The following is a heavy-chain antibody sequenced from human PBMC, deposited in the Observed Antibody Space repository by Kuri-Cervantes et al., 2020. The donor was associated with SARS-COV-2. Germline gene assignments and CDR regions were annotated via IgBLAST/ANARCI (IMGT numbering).Heavy chain of an antibody. Sequence: GESLKISCAASGFTFSSYAMSWVRQAPGKGLEWVSAISGSGGSTYYADSVKGRFTISRDNSKNTLYLQMNSLRAEDTAVYYCAREYSSSWYARPDYYYGMDVWGQGTTVTVSS. CDR2: ISGSGGST. D-gene: IGHD6-13*01. CDR1: GFTFSSYA. V-gene: IGHV3-23*01. J-gene: IGHJ6*02. CDR3: AREYSSSWYARPDYYYGMDV.